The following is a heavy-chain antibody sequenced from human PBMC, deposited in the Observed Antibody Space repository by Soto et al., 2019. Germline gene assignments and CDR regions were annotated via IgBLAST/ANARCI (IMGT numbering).Heavy chain of an antibody. CDR3: ASDGLEAAPVLVLGKDD. J-gene: IGHJ6*02. CDR1: GFTFSRYA. CDR2: ISYDGSNK. Sequence: QVQLVESGGGVVQPGRSLRLSCAASGFTFSRYAMHWVRLAPGKGLEWVAVISYDGSNKYYADSVKGRFTISRDNSKNTLYLEKNNLRADDTDVYNSASDGLEAAPVLVLGKDDWVPEISVTVSS. V-gene: IGHV3-30-3*01. D-gene: IGHD6-25*01.